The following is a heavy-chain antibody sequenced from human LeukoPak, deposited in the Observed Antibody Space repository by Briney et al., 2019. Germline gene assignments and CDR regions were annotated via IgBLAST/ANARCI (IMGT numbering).Heavy chain of an antibody. CDR3: ARLRGPRYYDFWMDV. V-gene: IGHV1-69*04. Sequence: ASVKVSCKASGGTFTSYAISWVRQAPGQGLEWMGRIIPILGIANYAQKFQGRVTITADKSTSTAYMELSSLRSEDTAVYYCARLRGPRYYDFWMDVWGQGTTVTVSS. CDR2: IIPILGIA. D-gene: IGHD3-3*01. J-gene: IGHJ6*02. CDR1: GGTFTSYA.